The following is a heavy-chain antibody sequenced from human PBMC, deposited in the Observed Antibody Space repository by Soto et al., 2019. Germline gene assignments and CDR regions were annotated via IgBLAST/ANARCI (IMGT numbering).Heavy chain of an antibody. V-gene: IGHV4-30-4*01. J-gene: IGHJ4*02. CDR1: GGSISSGDYY. Sequence: SETLSLTCTVSGGSISSGDYYWSWIRQPPGKGLEWIGYISYSGYTYYNPSLKSRLTISVDTSKNQFSLKLSSVTAADTALYYCARERWPRGFDSWGQGTLVTVSS. CDR3: ARERWPRGFDS. D-gene: IGHD3-10*01. CDR2: ISYSGYT.